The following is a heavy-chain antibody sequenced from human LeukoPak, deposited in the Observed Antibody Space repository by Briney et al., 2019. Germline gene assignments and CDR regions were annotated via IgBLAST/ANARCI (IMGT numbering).Heavy chain of an antibody. CDR2: ISDSGGTT. V-gene: IGHV3-23*01. D-gene: IGHD2-2*01. CDR3: AKLARGYCSSTACPNWFDP. CDR1: GFTFSSYA. Sequence: GGSLRLSCAASGFTFSSYAMSWVRHAPGEGLEWVSAISDSGGTTYYADSVKGRFTISRDNSKNTLYLQMNSLRGEDTAVYYCAKLARGYCSSTACPNWFDPWGQGTLVTVSS. J-gene: IGHJ5*02.